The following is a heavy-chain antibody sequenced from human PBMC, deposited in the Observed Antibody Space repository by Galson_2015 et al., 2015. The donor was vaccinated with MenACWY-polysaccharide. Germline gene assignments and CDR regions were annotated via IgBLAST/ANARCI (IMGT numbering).Heavy chain of an antibody. CDR1: GFTFSSYG. J-gene: IGHJ3*02. CDR2: ISYDGSNK. CDR3: AKVGRGELRDAFGI. D-gene: IGHD1-26*01. V-gene: IGHV3-30*18. Sequence: SLRLSCAASGFTFSSYGMHWVRQAPGKGLEWVAVISYDGSNKYYADSVKGRFTISRDNSKNTLYLQMNSLRAEDTAVYYCAKVGRGELRDAFGIWGQGTMVTVSS.